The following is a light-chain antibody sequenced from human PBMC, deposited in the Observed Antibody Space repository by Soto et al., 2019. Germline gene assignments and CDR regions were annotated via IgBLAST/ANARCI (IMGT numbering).Light chain of an antibody. V-gene: IGKV1-27*01. CDR2: AAS. CDR1: QGISNF. Sequence: DIQMTQSPSSLSASVGDRVTITCRASQGISNFFAWYQQKPGKGPELLIYAASTLQSGVPSRFSGSGFGTDFTLTISSLQXXXXATYYCQKYNSAPQTFGQGTKVQIK. J-gene: IGKJ1*01. CDR3: QKYNSAPQT.